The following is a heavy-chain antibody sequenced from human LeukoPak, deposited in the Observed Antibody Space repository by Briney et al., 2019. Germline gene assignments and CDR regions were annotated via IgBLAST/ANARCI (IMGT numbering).Heavy chain of an antibody. J-gene: IGHJ4*02. CDR3: ARDRSDYFDY. CDR1: GFTFSSYS. V-gene: IGHV3-21*01. CDR2: ISSSSSYI. Sequence: GGSLRVSCAASGFTFSSYSMNWVRQAPGKGLEWVSSISSSSSYIYYADSVKGRFTISRDNAKNSLYLQMNSLRAEDTAVYYCARDRSDYFDYWGQGTLVTVSS.